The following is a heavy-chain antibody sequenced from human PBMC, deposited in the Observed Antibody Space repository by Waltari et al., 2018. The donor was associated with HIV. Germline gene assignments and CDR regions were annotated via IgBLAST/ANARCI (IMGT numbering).Heavy chain of an antibody. V-gene: IGHV1-8*01. CDR1: GYTFTSND. CDR2: MKPNTGKT. Sequence: QVQLVQSGAEVRKAGASVKVSCKASGYTFTSNDINWVRQATGQGLEWMGWMKPNTGKTGYAQKFQGRVTMTRNTSISTAYFQLSSLRSEDTAIYYCARISERVSRFAYWGQGTLVTVSS. D-gene: IGHD3-3*01. J-gene: IGHJ4*02. CDR3: ARISERVSRFAY.